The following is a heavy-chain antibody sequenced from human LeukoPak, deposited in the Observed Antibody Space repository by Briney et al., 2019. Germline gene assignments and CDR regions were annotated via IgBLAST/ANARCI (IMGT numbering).Heavy chain of an antibody. CDR1: GGTFSSYA. V-gene: IGHV1-69*13. D-gene: IGHD4-17*01. Sequence: PVKVSCKASGGTFSSYAISWVRQAPGQGLEWMGGIIPIFGTANYAQKFQGRVTITADESTSTAYMELSSLRSEDTAVYYCARVGDYAHYYYYYYMDVWGKGTTVTVSS. CDR3: ARVGDYAHYYYYYYMDV. CDR2: IIPIFGTA. J-gene: IGHJ6*03.